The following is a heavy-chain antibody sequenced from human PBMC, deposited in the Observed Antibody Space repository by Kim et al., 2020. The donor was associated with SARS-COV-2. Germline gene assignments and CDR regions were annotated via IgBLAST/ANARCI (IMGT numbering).Heavy chain of an antibody. D-gene: IGHD3-9*01. V-gene: IGHV3-33*06. CDR3: AKTMAISGYFDWLRASYGMDV. Sequence: GGSLRLSCAASGFTFSSYGMHWVRQAPGKGLEWVAVIWYDGSNKYYADSVKGRFTISRDNSKNTLYLQMNSLRAEDTAVYYCAKTMAISGYFDWLRASYGMDVWGQGTTVTVSS. CDR1: GFTFSSYG. CDR2: IWYDGSNK. J-gene: IGHJ6*02.